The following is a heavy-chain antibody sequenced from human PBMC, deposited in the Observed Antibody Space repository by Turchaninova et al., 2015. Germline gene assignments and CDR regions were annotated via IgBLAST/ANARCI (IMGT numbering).Heavy chain of an antibody. V-gene: IGHV4-38-2*01. J-gene: IGHJ4*02. CDR3: ARDQGPRDHPSSSF. CDR1: GYSISSGYY. D-gene: IGHD3-16*02. Sequence: QVQLQESGPGLVKPSETLSLTCGVSGYSISSGYYWAWIRQPPGKGLEWVGTINRDGSSYYNPSLGSEVHLSVTTSTNQFTLRRSSVTAADTAGYFCARDQGPRDHPSSSFWGQGTLVTVSS. CDR2: INRDGSS.